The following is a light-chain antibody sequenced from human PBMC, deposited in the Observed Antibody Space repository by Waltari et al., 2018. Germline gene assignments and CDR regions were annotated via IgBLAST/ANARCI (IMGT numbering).Light chain of an antibody. CDR3: QQFNSHPYT. Sequence: IQLTHSPSSLSASVGDRVTITCRASQGISSYLAWYQQKPGKAPKLLIYAASTLQSGVPSRFSGSGSGSDFTLTISSLQPEDFAIYFCQQFNSHPYTFGQGTKLEI. J-gene: IGKJ2*01. CDR1: QGISSY. CDR2: AAS. V-gene: IGKV1-9*01.